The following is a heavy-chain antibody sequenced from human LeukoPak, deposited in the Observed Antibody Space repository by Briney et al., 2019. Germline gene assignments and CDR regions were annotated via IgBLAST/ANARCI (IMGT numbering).Heavy chain of an antibody. Sequence: GGSLRLSCAASGFTFSSYAMSWVRQAPGKGLEWVSAISGSGGSTYYADSVKGRFTISRDNSKNTLYLQMNSLRAEDTAVYYCARLGIAVAGPGGFDYWGQGTLVTVSS. J-gene: IGHJ4*02. CDR2: ISGSGGST. D-gene: IGHD6-19*01. CDR3: ARLGIAVAGPGGFDY. V-gene: IGHV3-23*01. CDR1: GFTFSSYA.